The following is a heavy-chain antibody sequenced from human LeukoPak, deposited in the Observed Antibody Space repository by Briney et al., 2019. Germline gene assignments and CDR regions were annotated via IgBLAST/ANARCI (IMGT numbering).Heavy chain of an antibody. CDR1: GYTFSSYA. D-gene: IGHD2-15*01. CDR3: ANSGGEADY. V-gene: IGHV3-23*01. CDR2: ISGSGGST. J-gene: IGHJ4*02. Sequence: GGSLRLSCAASGYTFSSYAMSWVRQAPGKGLEWVSAISGSGGSTYYAGSVKGRFTISRDNSKSTLYLQMNSLRAEDTAVYYCANSGGEADYWGQGTLVTVSS.